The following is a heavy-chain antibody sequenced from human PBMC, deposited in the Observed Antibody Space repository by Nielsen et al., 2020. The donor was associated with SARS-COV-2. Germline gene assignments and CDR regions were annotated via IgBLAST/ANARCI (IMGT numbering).Heavy chain of an antibody. CDR2: ISFDGTTK. V-gene: IGHV3-30-3*01. J-gene: IGHJ6*02. D-gene: IGHD7-27*01. Sequence: GGSLRLSCAASGFTFRTYAMHWVRQAPGKGLEWVAIISFDGTTKYNEDSVKGRFTISRDNSKNTLYLQMKSLRAEDTAVYYCAGDKWGYGMDVWGQGATVTVSS. CDR1: GFTFRTYA. CDR3: AGDKWGYGMDV.